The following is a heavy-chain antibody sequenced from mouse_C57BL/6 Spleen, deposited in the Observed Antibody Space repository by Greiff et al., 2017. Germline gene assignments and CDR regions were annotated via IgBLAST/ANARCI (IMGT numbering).Heavy chain of an antibody. CDR3: TSDYNYAMDY. CDR2: IDPETGGT. J-gene: IGHJ4*01. Sequence: VQRVESGAELVRPGASVTLSCKASGYTFTDYEMHWVKQTPVHGLEWIGAIDPETGGTAYNQKFKGKAILTADKSSSTAYMELRSLTSEDSAVYYCTSDYNYAMDYWGQGTSVTVSS. D-gene: IGHD2-12*01. CDR1: GYTFTDYE. V-gene: IGHV1-15*01.